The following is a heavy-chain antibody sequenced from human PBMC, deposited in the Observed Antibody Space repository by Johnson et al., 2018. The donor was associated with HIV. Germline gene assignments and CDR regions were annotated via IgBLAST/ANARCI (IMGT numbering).Heavy chain of an antibody. CDR2: ISSSGSNK. V-gene: IGHV3-11*04. D-gene: IGHD4-17*01. CDR3: ARDSTPWGGDYVDYAFDI. J-gene: IGHJ3*02. Sequence: QMQLVESGGGLVKPGESLRLSCAASGFTFNDYYISWIRQAPGKGLECVSYISSSGSNKYYADSVKGRFTISRDNAKNSLYLQMNSLRAEDTAVYYCARDSTPWGGDYVDYAFDIWGQGTVVTVSS. CDR1: GFTFNDYY.